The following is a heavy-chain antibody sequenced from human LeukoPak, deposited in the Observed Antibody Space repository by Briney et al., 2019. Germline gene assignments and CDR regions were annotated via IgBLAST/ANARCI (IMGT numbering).Heavy chain of an antibody. Sequence: GGSLRLSCAASGFTFSSYAMSWVRQAPGKGLEWLAVISNDGSQEYYADSLRGRFSIARDNSKNTLFLDMNSLTGEDTAVYYCAREAEIRRNFYYMDVWGQGTTVTVSS. J-gene: IGHJ6*03. D-gene: IGHD3-16*01. V-gene: IGHV3-30*01. CDR1: GFTFSSYA. CDR2: ISNDGSQE. CDR3: AREAEIRRNFYYMDV.